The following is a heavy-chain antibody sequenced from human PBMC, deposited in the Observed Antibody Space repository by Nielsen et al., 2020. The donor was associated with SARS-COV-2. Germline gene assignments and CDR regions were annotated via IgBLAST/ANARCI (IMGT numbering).Heavy chain of an antibody. CDR3: AKEYSSGWHTDH. V-gene: IGHV3-23*01. CDR2: ISGSISGSAGNT. J-gene: IGHJ4*02. Sequence: GESLKISCAASGFSFSDYYMSWVRQVPGKGLEWVSSISGSISGSAGNTDYADSVKGRFTVSRDNPKNMLYLQMNSLRAEDTAVYFCAKEYSSGWHTDHWGQGTLVTVSS. CDR1: GFSFSDYY. D-gene: IGHD6-19*01.